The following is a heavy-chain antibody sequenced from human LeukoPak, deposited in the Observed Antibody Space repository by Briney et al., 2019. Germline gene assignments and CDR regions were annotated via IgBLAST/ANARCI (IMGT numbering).Heavy chain of an antibody. J-gene: IGHJ4*02. CDR2: IIPIFGTA. CDR3: ARLPSLTGPFDY. CDR1: GGTFSSYA. D-gene: IGHD3-9*01. V-gene: IGHV1-69*06. Sequence: ASVKVSCKASGGTFSSYAISRVRQAPGQGLEWLGGIIPIFGTANYAQKFQGRVTITADKSTSTAYMELSSLRSEDTAVYYCARLPSLTGPFDYWGQGTLVTVSS.